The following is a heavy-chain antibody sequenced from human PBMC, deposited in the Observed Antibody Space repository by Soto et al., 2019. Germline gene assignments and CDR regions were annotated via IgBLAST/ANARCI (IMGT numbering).Heavy chain of an antibody. J-gene: IGHJ5*02. CDR3: ARLEATRTTWFAGPYNWFDP. Sequence: YLKNSCKGSVYSFSSPSIGWVRQIHGKGLEWKRIIYHGESDTRHSQSFQSQVPISADKSSSTAYLHWSILKASDTAMYYCARLEATRTTWFAGPYNWFDPWGEGTLVTV. CDR2: IYHGESDT. D-gene: IGHD3-10*01. V-gene: IGHV5-51*01. CDR1: VYSFSSPS.